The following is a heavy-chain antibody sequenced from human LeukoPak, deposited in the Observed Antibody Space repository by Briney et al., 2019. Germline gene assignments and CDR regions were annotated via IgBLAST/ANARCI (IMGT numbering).Heavy chain of an antibody. J-gene: IGHJ4*02. CDR3: AKDMGYYDSSGYSALFDY. CDR1: GFTFDDYA. Sequence: GGSLRLSCVASGFTFDDYAMHWVRQAPGKGLEWVSGISWNSGSIGYADSVKGRFTISRDNAKNSLYLQMNSLRAEDTALYYCAKDMGYYDSSGYSALFDYWGQGTLVTVSS. V-gene: IGHV3-9*01. CDR2: ISWNSGSI. D-gene: IGHD3-22*01.